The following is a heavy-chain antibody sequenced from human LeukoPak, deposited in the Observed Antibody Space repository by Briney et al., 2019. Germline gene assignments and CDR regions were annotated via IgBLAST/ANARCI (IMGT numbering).Heavy chain of an antibody. D-gene: IGHD1-7*01. Sequence: SETLSLTCTVSGGSITSGSYYWTWMRQPAGKGLEWIGRIYTSGSTNYNPSLKSRVTISVDTSKNQFSLKLSSVTAADTAVYYCARDRELELGDIWGQGTMVTVSS. V-gene: IGHV4-61*02. CDR3: ARDRELELGDI. J-gene: IGHJ3*02. CDR2: IYTSGST. CDR1: GGSITSGSYY.